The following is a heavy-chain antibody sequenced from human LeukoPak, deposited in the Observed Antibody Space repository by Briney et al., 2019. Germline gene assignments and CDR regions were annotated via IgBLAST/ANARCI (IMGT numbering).Heavy chain of an antibody. J-gene: IGHJ4*02. CDR2: INPNSGGT. D-gene: IGHD4-11*01. V-gene: IGHV1-2*02. CDR3: ARVPVSGPGARSDY. CDR1: GGTFSSYA. Sequence: ASVKVSCKASGGTFSSYAISWVRQAPGQGLEWMGWINPNSGGTNYAQKFQGRVTMTRDTSISTAYMELSRLRSDDTAVYYCARVPVSGPGARSDYWGQGTLVTVSS.